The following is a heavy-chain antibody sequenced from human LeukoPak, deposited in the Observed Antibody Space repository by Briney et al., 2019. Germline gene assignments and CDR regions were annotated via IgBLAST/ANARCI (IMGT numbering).Heavy chain of an antibody. J-gene: IGHJ4*02. Sequence: ASVKVSCKASGYTFTSYDINWVRQAPGQGLEWMGWINPSTGGTNYAQKFQGRVTMTRDTSISTAYMELGRLRSDDTAVYFCARVGEYGSGSYLVYWGQGTLVTVSS. D-gene: IGHD3-10*01. CDR3: ARVGEYGSGSYLVY. V-gene: IGHV1-2*02. CDR1: GYTFTSYD. CDR2: INPSTGGT.